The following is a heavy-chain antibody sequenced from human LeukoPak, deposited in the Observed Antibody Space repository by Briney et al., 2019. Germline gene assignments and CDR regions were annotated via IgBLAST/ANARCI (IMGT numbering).Heavy chain of an antibody. J-gene: IGHJ4*02. Sequence: VASVKVSCKASGYTFTGYYLHWVRQAPGQGLEWMGRINPNSGGTSSARKFQGRVTVTRDTSISTVYMELSRLTSDDTAVYYCARSPSGWYGDYWGQGTLVTVSS. CDR1: GYTFTGYY. V-gene: IGHV1-2*06. D-gene: IGHD6-19*01. CDR2: INPNSGGT. CDR3: ARSPSGWYGDY.